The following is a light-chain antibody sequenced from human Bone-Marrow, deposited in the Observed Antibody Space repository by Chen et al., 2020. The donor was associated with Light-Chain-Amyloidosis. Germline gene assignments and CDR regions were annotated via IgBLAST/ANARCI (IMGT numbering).Light chain of an antibody. CDR2: DDS. V-gene: IGLV3-21*02. J-gene: IGLJ3*02. Sequence: SYVLTQLSSVSVAPGQTATIACGGNNIGSTSVHRYQQTPGQAPLLVVYDDSDRPSGIPERLSGSNSGNTATLTISRVEAGDEADYYCQVWDRSSDHPVFGGGTKLTVL. CDR1: NIGSTS. CDR3: QVWDRSSDHPV.